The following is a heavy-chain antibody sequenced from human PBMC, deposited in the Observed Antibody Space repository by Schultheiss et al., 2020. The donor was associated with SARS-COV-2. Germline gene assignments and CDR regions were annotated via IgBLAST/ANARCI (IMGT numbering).Heavy chain of an antibody. D-gene: IGHD2-15*01. V-gene: IGHV4-59*01. CDR1: GGSISSYY. CDR2: IYYSGST. CDR3: ARDACSGGSCYYAQDAFDI. J-gene: IGHJ3*02. Sequence: SETLSLTCTVSGGSISSYYWSWIRQPPGKGLEWIGYIYYSGSTNYNPSLKSRVTISVDTSKNQFSLKLSSVTAADTAVYYCARDACSGGSCYYAQDAFDIWGQGTMVTVSS.